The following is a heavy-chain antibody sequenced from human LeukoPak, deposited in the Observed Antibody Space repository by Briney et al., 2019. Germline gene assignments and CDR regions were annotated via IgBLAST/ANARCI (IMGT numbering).Heavy chain of an antibody. CDR3: AREVYGVYYFDY. CDR1: GFTFSTYT. D-gene: IGHD4-17*01. Sequence: PGGSLRLSCAASGFTFSTYTMNWVRQAPGKGLEWVSSISSGSSFISCADSVKGRFTISRDNAKNSLYLQMNSLRAEDTAVYYCAREVYGVYYFDYWGQGTLVTVSS. CDR2: ISSGSSFI. V-gene: IGHV3-21*01. J-gene: IGHJ4*02.